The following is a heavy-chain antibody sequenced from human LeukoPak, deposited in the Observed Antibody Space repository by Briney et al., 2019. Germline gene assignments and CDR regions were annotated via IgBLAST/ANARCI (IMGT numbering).Heavy chain of an antibody. CDR2: ISGSGAGK. D-gene: IGHD4-17*01. J-gene: IGHJ3*02. CDR1: GFTFSTYA. CDR3: AKAAYGDYAGAFDI. V-gene: IGHV3-23*01. Sequence: QPGGAPRVSCSAPGFTFSTYAMTSGRQAPREGLELGSSISGSGAGKFYAAPVKGRFTTSRDNSKNTLYVQMNSLRAEDTAVYYCAKAAYGDYAGAFDIWGQGTMVIVSS.